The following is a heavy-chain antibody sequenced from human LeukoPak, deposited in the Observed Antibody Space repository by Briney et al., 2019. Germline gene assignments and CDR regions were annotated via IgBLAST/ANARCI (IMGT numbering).Heavy chain of an antibody. V-gene: IGHV3-23*01. J-gene: IGHJ4*02. CDR2: ISGGGGST. Sequence: GGSLRLSCAASGFTFSNYAMTWVRQAPGKGLEWVSTISGGGGSTYYADSVKGRFTISRDNSKNTLYLQMNSLRAEDTAVYYCAKTRGYSGYDAGDYWGQGTLVTVSS. CDR1: GFTFSNYA. D-gene: IGHD5-12*01. CDR3: AKTRGYSGYDAGDY.